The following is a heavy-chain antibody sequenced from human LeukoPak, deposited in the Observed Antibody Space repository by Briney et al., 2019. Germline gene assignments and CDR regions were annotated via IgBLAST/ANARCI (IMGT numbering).Heavy chain of an antibody. V-gene: IGHV1-2*02. CDR3: ARGGYYGSEGGY. J-gene: IGHJ4*02. CDR1: GYTFTGYY. D-gene: IGHD3-10*01. Sequence: GASVKVSCKASGYTFTGYYMHWVRQAPGQGLEWMGWINPNSGGTNYAQKFQGRVTMTRNTSISTAYMELSSLRSEDTAVYYCARGGYYGSEGGYWGQGTLVTVSS. CDR2: INPNSGGT.